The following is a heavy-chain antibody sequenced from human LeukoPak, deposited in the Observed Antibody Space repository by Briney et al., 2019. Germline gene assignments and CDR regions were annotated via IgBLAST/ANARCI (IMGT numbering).Heavy chain of an antibody. D-gene: IGHD3-9*01. Sequence: SGGSLRLSCAASGSTFSSYAMNWVRQSPGKGLEWVSSISGGGGGTYYAEFVKGRFTISRDNSKDTLCLQMNSLRAEDTAVYYCAKFNEILTGYFDYWGQGTLVTVSS. CDR1: GSTFSSYA. CDR2: ISGGGGGT. V-gene: IGHV3-23*01. CDR3: AKFNEILTGYFDY. J-gene: IGHJ4*02.